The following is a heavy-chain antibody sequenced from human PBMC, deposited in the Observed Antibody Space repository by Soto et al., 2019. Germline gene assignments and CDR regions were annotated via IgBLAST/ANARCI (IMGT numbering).Heavy chain of an antibody. V-gene: IGHV3-21*01. CDR3: ARTMYSSSWEYYYGMDV. D-gene: IGHD6-13*01. Sequence: EVQLLESGGGLERPGGSLRLSCAVSGFTFGNYAMTWVRQAPGKGLEWVSSISSSSSYIYYADSVKGRFTISRDNAKNSLYLQMNSLRAEDTAVYYCARTMYSSSWEYYYGMDVWGQGTTVTVSS. CDR2: ISSSSSYI. CDR1: GFTFGNYA. J-gene: IGHJ6*02.